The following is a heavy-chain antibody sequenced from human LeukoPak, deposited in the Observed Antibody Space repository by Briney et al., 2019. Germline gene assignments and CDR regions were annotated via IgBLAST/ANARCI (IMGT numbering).Heavy chain of an antibody. Sequence: SETLSLTCAVYGGSFSDYYWNWIRQPPGKGLEWIGYIYYSGSTNYNPSLKSRVTISVDTSKNQFSLKLSSVTAADTAVYYCARLMAAAGTEDYGMDVWGQGTTVTVSS. D-gene: IGHD6-13*01. V-gene: IGHV4-59*08. J-gene: IGHJ6*02. CDR1: GGSFSDYY. CDR2: IYYSGST. CDR3: ARLMAAAGTEDYGMDV.